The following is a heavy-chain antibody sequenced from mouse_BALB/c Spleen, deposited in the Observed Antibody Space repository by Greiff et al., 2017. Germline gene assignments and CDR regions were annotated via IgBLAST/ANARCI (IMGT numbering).Heavy chain of an antibody. CDR3: ARWHRYDDYYAMDY. Sequence: QVQLQQSGAELAKPGASVKMSCKASGYTFTSYWMHWVKQRPGQGLEWIGYINPSTGYTEYNQKFKDKATLTADKSSSTAYMQLSSLTSEDSAVYYCARWHRYDDYYAMDYWGQGTSVTVSS. CDR1: GYTFTSYW. D-gene: IGHD2-14*01. CDR2: INPSTGYT. J-gene: IGHJ4*01. V-gene: IGHV1-7*01.